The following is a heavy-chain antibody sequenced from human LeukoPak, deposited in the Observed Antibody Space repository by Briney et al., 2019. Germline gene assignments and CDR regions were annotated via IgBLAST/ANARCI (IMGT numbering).Heavy chain of an antibody. Sequence: GASVKVSCKASGGTFSSYAISWVRQAPGQGLEWMGGIIPIFGTANYAQKFQGRVTITADESTSTAYMELSSLRSEDTAVYYCAGHEYYDSRGGDAFDIWGQGTMVTVSS. CDR2: IIPIFGTA. CDR1: GGTFSSYA. V-gene: IGHV1-69*01. J-gene: IGHJ3*02. D-gene: IGHD3-22*01. CDR3: AGHEYYDSRGGDAFDI.